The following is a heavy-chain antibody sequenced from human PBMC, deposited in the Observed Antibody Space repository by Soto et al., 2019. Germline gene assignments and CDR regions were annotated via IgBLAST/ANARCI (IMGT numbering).Heavy chain of an antibody. CDR1: GGSFSGYY. D-gene: IGHD5-12*01. CDR3: ARDKGPTGRDGYNYEPMMAFDI. J-gene: IGHJ3*02. V-gene: IGHV4-34*01. Sequence: QVQLQQWGAGLLKPSETLSLTCAVYGGSFSGYYWSWIRQPPGKGLEWIGEINHSGSTNYNPSLKSRVTISVDTSKNQFSLKLSSVTAADTAVYYCARDKGPTGRDGYNYEPMMAFDIWGQGTMVTVSS. CDR2: INHSGST.